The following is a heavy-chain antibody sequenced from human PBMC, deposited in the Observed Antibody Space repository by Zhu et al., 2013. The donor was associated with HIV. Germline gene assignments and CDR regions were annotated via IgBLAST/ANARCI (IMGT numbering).Heavy chain of an antibody. CDR2: IIPIFGTA. J-gene: IGHJ6*02. V-gene: IGHV1-69*06. Sequence: QVQLVQSGAEVKKPGSSVKVSCKASGGTFSSYAISWVRQAPGQGLEWMGGIIPIFGTANYAQKFQGRVTITADKSTSTAYMELSSLRSEDTAVYYCARGIVVVPAAMVDYYYYYGMDVWGQGTTVTVSS. CDR1: GGTFSSYA. CDR3: ARGIVVVPAAMVDYYYYYGMDV. D-gene: IGHD2-2*01.